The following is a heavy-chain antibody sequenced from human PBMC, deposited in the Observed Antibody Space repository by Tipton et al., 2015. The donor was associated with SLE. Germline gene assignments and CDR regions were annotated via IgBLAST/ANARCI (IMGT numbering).Heavy chain of an antibody. CDR2: INHSGST. CDR3: ATLTVTIPRWFDP. V-gene: IGHV4-34*01. CDR1: GGSFSGSY. Sequence: TLSLTCAVYGGSFSGSYWSWIRQPPGKGLEWIGEINHSGSTNYNPSLKSRVTISVDTSKNQCSLKPSSVTAADTAVYYCATLTVTIPRWFDPWGQGTLVTVSS. J-gene: IGHJ5*02. D-gene: IGHD4-17*01.